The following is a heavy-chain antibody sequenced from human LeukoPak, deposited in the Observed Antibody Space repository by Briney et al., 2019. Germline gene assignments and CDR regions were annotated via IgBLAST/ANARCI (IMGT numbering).Heavy chain of an antibody. CDR2: IYYSGST. V-gene: IGHV4-59*01. J-gene: IGHJ4*02. Sequence: SGTLSLTCTVSGGSISSYYWSWIRQPPGKGLEWIGYIYYSGSTNYNPSLKSRVTISVDTSKNQFSLKLSSVTAADTAVYYCARGRYYDPYFDYWGQGTLVTVSS. CDR3: ARGRYYDPYFDY. D-gene: IGHD3-22*01. CDR1: GGSISSYY.